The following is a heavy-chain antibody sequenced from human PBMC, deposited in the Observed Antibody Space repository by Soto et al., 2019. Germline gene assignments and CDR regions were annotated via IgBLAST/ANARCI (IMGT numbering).Heavy chain of an antibody. CDR1: GFTFSSYA. CDR3: AKVLGYCSGATCSYFDY. J-gene: IGHJ4*02. D-gene: IGHD2-15*01. Sequence: GGSLRLSCAASGFTFSSYAMNWVRQAPGKGLEWVSAIVGSGGSSYYADSVKGRFTISRDNSKNTLYLQMNNLRAGDTAVYFWAKVLGYCSGATCSYFDYWGQGTLVTVSS. V-gene: IGHV3-23*01. CDR2: IVGSGGSS.